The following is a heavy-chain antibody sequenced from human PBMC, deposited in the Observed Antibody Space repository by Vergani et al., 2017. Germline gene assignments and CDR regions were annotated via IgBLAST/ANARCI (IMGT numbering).Heavy chain of an antibody. Sequence: QLQLQESGPGLVKPSETLPPTCTVPGGPISSSSYYWGWTRQPPGKGLEWIGSIYYSGSTNYNPSLKSRVTISVDTSKNQFSLKLSSVTAADTAVYYCAGVRTTGFNWFDPWGQGTLVTVSS. D-gene: IGHD3-9*01. V-gene: IGHV4-39*01. CDR3: AGVRTTGFNWFDP. CDR1: GGPISSSSYY. CDR2: IYYSGST. J-gene: IGHJ5*02.